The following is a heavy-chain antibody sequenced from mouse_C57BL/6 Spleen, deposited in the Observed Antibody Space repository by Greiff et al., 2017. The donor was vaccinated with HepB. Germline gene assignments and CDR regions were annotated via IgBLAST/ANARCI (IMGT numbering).Heavy chain of an antibody. CDR2: IYPGDGDT. CDR3: ARGVGGGYGNYGGFAY. V-gene: IGHV1-80*01. D-gene: IGHD2-1*01. Sequence: VQLQQSGAELVKPGASVKISCKASGYAFSSYWMNWVKQRPGKGLEWIGQIYPGDGDTNYNGKFKGKATLTADKSSSTAYMQLSSLTSEDSAGYCCARGVGGGYGNYGGFAYWGQGTLVTVSA. CDR1: GYAFSSYW. J-gene: IGHJ3*01.